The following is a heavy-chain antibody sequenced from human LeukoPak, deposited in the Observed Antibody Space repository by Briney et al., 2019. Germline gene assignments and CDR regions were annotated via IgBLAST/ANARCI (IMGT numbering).Heavy chain of an antibody. CDR1: GFSFDDYG. J-gene: IGHJ4*02. CDR3: ARDGDGDYVFSYYFHY. V-gene: IGHV3-20*04. Sequence: GGSLRLSCAASGFSFDDYGMSWVRQAPGKGLEWVSGINWNGGSTGYADSVKGRFTISRDNAKNSLSLQMNSLRVEDTAVYYCARDGDGDYVFSYYFHYWGQGILVTVSS. CDR2: INWNGGST. D-gene: IGHD4-17*01.